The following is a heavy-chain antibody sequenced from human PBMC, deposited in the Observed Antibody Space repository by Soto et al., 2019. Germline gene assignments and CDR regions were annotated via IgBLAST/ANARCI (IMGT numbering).Heavy chain of an antibody. Sequence: SLRLSCAASGFTFSSYTMGWFRQAPGKGLEWVSSVSRGGHYTFYTDSVKGRFTISRDNSMNTLFLQMHSLRAEDTALYYCAKRREESGSYSDYWGHGTLVTVYS. J-gene: IGHJ4*01. D-gene: IGHD1-26*01. CDR2: VSRGGHYT. CDR3: AKRREESGSYSDY. CDR1: GFTFSSYT. V-gene: IGHV3-23*01.